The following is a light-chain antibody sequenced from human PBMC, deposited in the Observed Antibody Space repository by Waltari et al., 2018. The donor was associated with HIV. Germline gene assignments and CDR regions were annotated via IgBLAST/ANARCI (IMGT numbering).Light chain of an antibody. CDR1: SSNIGINS. J-gene: IGLJ2*01. CDR3: EAWDDSLNGVV. Sequence: QSVLTQPPSASGTPGQRVTISCSGSSSNIGINSVNWYQQFPGTAPKLLIYTNIRRPSGVPKRFSASKSGTSSSLAISRLQSEDEADYYCEAWDDSLNGVVFGGGTKLTVL. CDR2: TNI. V-gene: IGLV1-44*01.